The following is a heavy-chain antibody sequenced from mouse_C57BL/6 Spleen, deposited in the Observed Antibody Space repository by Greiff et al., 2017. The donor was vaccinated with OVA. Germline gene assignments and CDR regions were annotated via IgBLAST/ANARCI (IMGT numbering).Heavy chain of an antibody. D-gene: IGHD1-1*01. Sequence: VKLMESGAELMKPGASVKLSCKATGYTFTGYWIEWVKQRPGHGLEWIGEILPGSGSTNYNEKFKGKATFTADTSSNTAYMQLSSLTTEDSAIYYCARSYYYGSSDRTLFDYWGQGTTLTVSS. J-gene: IGHJ2*01. CDR3: ARSYYYGSSDRTLFDY. V-gene: IGHV1-9*01. CDR1: GYTFTGYW. CDR2: ILPGSGST.